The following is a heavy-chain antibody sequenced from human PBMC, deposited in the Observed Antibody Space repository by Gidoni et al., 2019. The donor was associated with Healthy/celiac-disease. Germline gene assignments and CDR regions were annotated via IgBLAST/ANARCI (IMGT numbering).Heavy chain of an antibody. CDR2: ISGSGGST. CDR3: AKDPMEQWLVRRFDY. CDR1: GSTFSRYA. Sequence: EVQLLESGGGLVQPGGSLRLSCAASGSTFSRYAMSWGRQAPGKGLEWVSAISGSGGSTYYADSVKGRFTISRDKSKNTLYLQRNSLRAEDTAVYYCAKDPMEQWLVRRFDYWGQGTLVTVSS. V-gene: IGHV3-23*01. J-gene: IGHJ4*02. D-gene: IGHD6-19*01.